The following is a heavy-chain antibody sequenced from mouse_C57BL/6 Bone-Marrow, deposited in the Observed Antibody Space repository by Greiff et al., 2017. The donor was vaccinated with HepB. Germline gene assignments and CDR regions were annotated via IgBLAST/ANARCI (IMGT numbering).Heavy chain of an antibody. D-gene: IGHD1-3*01. Sequence: VQLKESGPGLVKPSQSLSLTCSVTGYSITSGYYWNWIRQFPGNKLEWMGYISYDGSNNYNPSLKNRISITRDTSKNQFFLKLNPVTTEDTATYYCARGGNSSLYAMDYWGQGTSVTVSS. CDR1: GYSITSGYY. J-gene: IGHJ4*01. CDR2: ISYDGSN. V-gene: IGHV3-6*01. CDR3: ARGGNSSLYAMDY.